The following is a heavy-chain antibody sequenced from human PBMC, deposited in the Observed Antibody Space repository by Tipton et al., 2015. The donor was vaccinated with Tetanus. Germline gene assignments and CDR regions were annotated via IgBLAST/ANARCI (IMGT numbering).Heavy chain of an antibody. CDR3: ARAGGACSSTSCYLAYGMDV. D-gene: IGHD2-2*01. CDR2: IYYSGST. J-gene: IGHJ6*02. Sequence: TLSLTCTVSGGSISSGGYYWSWIRQHPGKGLEWIGYIYYSGSTYYNPSLKSRVTISVDTSKNQFSLKLSSVTAADTAVYYRARAGGACSSTSCYLAYGMDVWGQGTTVTVSS. CDR1: GGSISSGGYY. V-gene: IGHV4-31*03.